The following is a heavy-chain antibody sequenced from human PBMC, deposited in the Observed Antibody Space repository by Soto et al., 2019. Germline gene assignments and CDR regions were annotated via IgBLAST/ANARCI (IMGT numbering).Heavy chain of an antibody. D-gene: IGHD6-13*01. CDR3: ARIRDSSSWYTGHAFDI. V-gene: IGHV2-5*02. Sequence: FGPTLVNPTQTLTLTCTFSGFSLSTSGVGVGWIRQPPGKALEWLALIYWDDDKRYSPSLKSRLTITKDTSKNQVVLTMTNMDPVDTATYYCARIRDSSSWYTGHAFDIWGQGTMVTVSS. CDR2: IYWDDDK. CDR1: GFSLSTSGVG. J-gene: IGHJ3*02.